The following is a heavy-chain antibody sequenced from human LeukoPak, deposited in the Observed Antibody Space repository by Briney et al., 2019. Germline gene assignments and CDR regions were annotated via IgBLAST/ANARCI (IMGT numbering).Heavy chain of an antibody. CDR3: ARDLLNEGNHLDY. J-gene: IGHJ4*02. Sequence: TSSETLSLTCTASDGSISSVGYYWSWIRQPPGKGLYWIGYIYYSGSTYYNPSLKSRVTISVDTSKNQFSLKLSSVTAADTAVYYCARDLLNEGNHLDYWGQGTLVTVSS. D-gene: IGHD4-23*01. CDR1: DGSISSVGYY. V-gene: IGHV4-30-4*01. CDR2: IYYSGST.